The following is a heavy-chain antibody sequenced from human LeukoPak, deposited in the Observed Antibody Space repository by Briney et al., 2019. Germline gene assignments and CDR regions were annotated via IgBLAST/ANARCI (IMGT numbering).Heavy chain of an antibody. V-gene: IGHV3-23*01. J-gene: IGHJ3*02. D-gene: IGHD1-14*01. CDR1: GFTFSSYA. Sequence: GGSLRLSCAASGFTFSSYAMSWVRQAPGKGQEWVSAISGSGGSTYYADSVKGRFTISRDNSKNTLYLQMNSLRAEDTAVYYCAKIRKYGPDAFDIWGQGTMVTVSS. CDR2: ISGSGGST. CDR3: AKIRKYGPDAFDI.